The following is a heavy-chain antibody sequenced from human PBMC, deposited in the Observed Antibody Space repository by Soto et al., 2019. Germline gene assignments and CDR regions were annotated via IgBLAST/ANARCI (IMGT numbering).Heavy chain of an antibody. CDR3: VSKLGPYYYGLDV. V-gene: IGHV4-4*02. J-gene: IGHJ6*02. CDR2: IYHTGIA. CDR1: GDSITNNHW. D-gene: IGHD3-16*01. Sequence: QMQLRESGPGLVKPSGTLSLTCTVYGDSITNNHWWSWVRQPPGKGPELIGEIYHTGIANYNPSLGSRVAFSVYQFKNPIFLGLNSFHAADTAVYYCVSKLGPYYYGLDVWGQGTTVTVSS.